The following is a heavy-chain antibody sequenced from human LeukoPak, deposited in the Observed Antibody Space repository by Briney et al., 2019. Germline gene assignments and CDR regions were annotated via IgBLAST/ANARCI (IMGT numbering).Heavy chain of an antibody. CDR1: GYSFTTLY. CDR2: IDPSDSYT. J-gene: IGHJ3*02. Sequence: RGESLKISCQASGYSFTTLYISWVRQMPGKGLEWMGRIDPSDSYTDYSPAFEGHVTISIDQSINTAFLQWSSLKASDTAMYYCARHSNYYDAFDIWGQGTMVTVSS. V-gene: IGHV5-10-1*01. D-gene: IGHD3-10*01. CDR3: ARHSNYYDAFDI.